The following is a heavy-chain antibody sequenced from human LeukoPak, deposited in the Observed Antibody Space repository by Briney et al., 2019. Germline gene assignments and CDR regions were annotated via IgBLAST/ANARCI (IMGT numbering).Heavy chain of an antibody. CDR2: LHAAGGT. D-gene: IGHD3-22*01. CDR3: AREGYDSSGYPRLLDY. V-gene: IGHV3-53*04. Sequence: GGSLRLSCAASGLTVSSNYITWVRQPPGKGLEWVSVLHAAGGTYYADSVKGRFTISRHISKNTVYPQMNSLRAEDTAVYYCAREGYDSSGYPRLLDYWGQGTLVTVSS. J-gene: IGHJ4*02. CDR1: GLTVSSNY.